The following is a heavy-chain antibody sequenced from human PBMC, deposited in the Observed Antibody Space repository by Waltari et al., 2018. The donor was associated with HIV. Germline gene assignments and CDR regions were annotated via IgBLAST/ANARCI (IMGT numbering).Heavy chain of an antibody. Sequence: EVQLVESGGGLVQPGGSLRLSCAASGFTVSSNYMSWVRQAPGKGLEWVSVIYSGGSTYYADSVKGRFTIARDNSKNTLYLQMNSLRAEDTAVYYCATRDYYDSSGYKKRQTFDYWGQGTLVTVSS. J-gene: IGHJ4*02. D-gene: IGHD3-22*01. CDR2: IYSGGST. CDR3: ATRDYYDSSGYKKRQTFDY. V-gene: IGHV3-66*02. CDR1: GFTVSSNY.